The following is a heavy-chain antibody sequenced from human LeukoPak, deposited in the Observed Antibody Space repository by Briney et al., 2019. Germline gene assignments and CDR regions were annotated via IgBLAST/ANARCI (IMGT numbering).Heavy chain of an antibody. CDR3: VRSELWDGYNYVASEI. J-gene: IGHJ3*02. V-gene: IGHV4-59*01. Sequence: SETLSLTCTVSGGSISSYYWSWIRQPPGKGLEWIGYIYYSGSTNYNPSLKSRVTISVDTTKNQFSLKLSSVTAADTAVYYCVRSELWDGYNYVASEIWGQGTMVTVSS. D-gene: IGHD5-24*01. CDR2: IYYSGST. CDR1: GGSISSYY.